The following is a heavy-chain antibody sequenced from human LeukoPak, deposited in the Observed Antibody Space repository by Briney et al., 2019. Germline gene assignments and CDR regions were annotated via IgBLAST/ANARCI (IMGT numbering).Heavy chain of an antibody. J-gene: IGHJ4*02. CDR2: IYSGGST. D-gene: IGHD3-22*01. V-gene: IGHV3-66*02. Sequence: GGSLRLSCAASGFSFTNYAMSWVRQAPGKGLEWVSVIYSGGSTYYADSVKGRFTISRDNSKNTLYLQMNSLRAEDTAVYYCARGFDSSGYLGYWGQGTLVTVSS. CDR1: GFSFTNYA. CDR3: ARGFDSSGYLGY.